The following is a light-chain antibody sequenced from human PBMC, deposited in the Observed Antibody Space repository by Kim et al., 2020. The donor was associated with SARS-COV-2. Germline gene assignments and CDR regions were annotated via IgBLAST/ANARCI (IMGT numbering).Light chain of an antibody. CDR2: DTS. J-gene: IGKJ1*01. Sequence: SPGERATLSCRANQGVSGYLAWHKQKPGQAPRLLIYDTSNRATGIPDRFSGSGSGTDFTLTISGLEPEDFAVYYCQQRSNWPRTFGQGTKVEIK. V-gene: IGKV3-11*01. CDR1: QGVSGY. CDR3: QQRSNWPRT.